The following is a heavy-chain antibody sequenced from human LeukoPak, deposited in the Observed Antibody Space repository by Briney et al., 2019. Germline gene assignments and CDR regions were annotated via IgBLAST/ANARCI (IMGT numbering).Heavy chain of an antibody. CDR2: ISYSGAT. J-gene: IGHJ4*02. CDR1: GRSISSTNFY. Sequence: PSETLSLTCTVSGRSISSTNFYWGWIRQPPGKGLEWIGSISYSGATYYNASLKSRLTVSADTSKKEFSLKLSSVTAADTAVYYCARHERRAVEFFDYWGQRTMVTVSS. V-gene: IGHV4-39*01. D-gene: IGHD6-19*01. CDR3: ARHERRAVEFFDY.